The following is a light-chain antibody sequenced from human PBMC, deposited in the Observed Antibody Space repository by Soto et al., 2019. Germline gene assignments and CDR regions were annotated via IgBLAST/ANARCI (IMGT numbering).Light chain of an antibody. CDR1: QSVGPY. Sequence: DIQMTQSPSSLSASVGDRVTITCRASQSVGPYLSWYQQKEGKAPKLLINVASTLQSGVPSRFSGSGSGTDFTLAISSLQPEDIATYYWQHSSSTPQTFGGGTRVEIK. V-gene: IGKV1-39*01. J-gene: IGKJ4*01. CDR3: QHSSSTPQT. CDR2: VAS.